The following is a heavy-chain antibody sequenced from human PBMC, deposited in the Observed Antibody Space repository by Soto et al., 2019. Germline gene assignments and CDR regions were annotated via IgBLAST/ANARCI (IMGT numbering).Heavy chain of an antibody. J-gene: IGHJ6*02. CDR2: IKSKTDGGTT. CDR3: TTYLPLVVVAAFVYFYGMDV. D-gene: IGHD2-15*01. V-gene: IGHV3-15*07. Sequence: SNPWGHRISKKTEKGLKWVGRIKSKTDGGTTDYAAPVKGRFTISRDDSKNTLYLQMNSLKTEDTAVYYCTTYLPLVVVAAFVYFYGMDVWGQGTTVTVSS. CDR1: SNPW.